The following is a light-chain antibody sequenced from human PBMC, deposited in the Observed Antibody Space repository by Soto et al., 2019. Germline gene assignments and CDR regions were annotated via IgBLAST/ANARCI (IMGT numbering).Light chain of an antibody. CDR2: DVS. CDR3: SSYTSSSTLVV. J-gene: IGLJ2*01. CDR1: SSDVGGYNY. V-gene: IGLV2-14*01. Sequence: QSALTQPASVSGSPGQSITISCTGTSSDVGGYNYVSWYQQHPGKAPKLMIYDVSNRPSGVSNRFSDSKSSNTASLTISGLQAEDEADYYCSSYTSSSTLVVFGGGTKLTVL.